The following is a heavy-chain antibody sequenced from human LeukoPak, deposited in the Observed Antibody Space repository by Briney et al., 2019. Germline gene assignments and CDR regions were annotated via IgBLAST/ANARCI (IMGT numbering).Heavy chain of an antibody. J-gene: IGHJ4*02. Sequence: GGSRRLSCAASGFTFSSYSMNWVRQAPGKGLEWVSSISSSSIYIYYADSVKGRFTISTDNSKNTLYLQMYALRADDTAVYYCARARRGYSYLLDYWGQGTLVTVSS. CDR1: GFTFSSYS. V-gene: IGHV3-21*01. CDR3: ARARRGYSYLLDY. D-gene: IGHD5-18*01. CDR2: ISSSSIYI.